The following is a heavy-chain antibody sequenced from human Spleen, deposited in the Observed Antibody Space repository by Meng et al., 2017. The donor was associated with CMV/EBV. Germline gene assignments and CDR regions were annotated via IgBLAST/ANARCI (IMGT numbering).Heavy chain of an antibody. CDR3: ASGVYQLLSFVDY. CDR2: IYSGGSST. V-gene: IGHV3-23*03. J-gene: IGHJ4*02. Sequence: ASGFTFSSYAMRWVRQAPGKGLEWVSVIYSGGSSTYYADSVKGRFTISRDNSKNTLYLQMNSLRAEDTAVYYCASGVYQLLSFVDYWGQGTLVTVSS. CDR1: GFTFSSYA. D-gene: IGHD2-2*01.